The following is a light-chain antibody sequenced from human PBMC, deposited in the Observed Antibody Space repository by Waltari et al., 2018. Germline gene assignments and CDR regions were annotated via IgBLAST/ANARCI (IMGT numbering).Light chain of an antibody. CDR2: VTSDGSH. CDR1: SGLSSNV. Sequence: QLVLTQSPSASASLGASVKPTCTLSSGLSSNVIAWLQQQPEKGPRYLMKVTSDGSHSKGDAIPDRFSGSSSGAERYLTISSLQSEDEADYYCQTGGHGTWVFGGGTKLTVL. J-gene: IGLJ3*02. V-gene: IGLV4-69*01. CDR3: QTGGHGTWV.